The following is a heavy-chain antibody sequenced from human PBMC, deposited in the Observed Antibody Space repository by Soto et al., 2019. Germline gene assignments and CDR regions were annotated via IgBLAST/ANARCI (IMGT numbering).Heavy chain of an antibody. CDR3: AKADYGDSYYYYMDV. V-gene: IGHV3-9*01. D-gene: IGHD4-17*01. CDR2: ISWNSGSI. Sequence: GGSLRFSCAASGFTFDDYAMHWVRQAPGKGLEWVSGISWNSGSIGYADSVKGRFTISRDNAKNSLYLQMNSLRAEDTALYYCAKADYGDSYYYYMDVWGKGTTVTVSS. CDR1: GFTFDDYA. J-gene: IGHJ6*03.